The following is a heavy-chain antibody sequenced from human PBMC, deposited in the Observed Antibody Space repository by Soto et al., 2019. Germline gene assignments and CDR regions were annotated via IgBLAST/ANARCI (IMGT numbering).Heavy chain of an antibody. CDR2: INQDGRGK. J-gene: IGHJ6*02. CDR3: ARDPYKHCYYGYGMGG. V-gene: IGHV3-7*05. D-gene: IGHD3-10*01. CDR1: GFSCSNYW. Sequence: EVQLVESGGGLVQPGGSLRLSCVVSGFSCSNYWMSWVRQATGKGLEGVANINQDGRGKVYVDSVKGRFTISRDNAENSLSLQMNSLRAEDAAVYYCARDPYKHCYYGYGMGGWGQGTTVTVSS.